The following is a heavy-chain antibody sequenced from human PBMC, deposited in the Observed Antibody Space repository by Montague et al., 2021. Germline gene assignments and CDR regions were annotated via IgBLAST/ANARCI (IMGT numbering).Heavy chain of an antibody. Sequence: SLRLSCPASGFSFSSYWMHWVRQAPGKGLLWVSRITLGGSSTTFADSVKGRFTTSRDNAKATLCLQMNSLRVEDTAVYYCARNLASAAPGAFDIWGQGTMVTVSS. J-gene: IGHJ3*02. V-gene: IGHV3-74*01. D-gene: IGHD6-13*01. CDR1: GFSFSSYW. CDR3: ARNLASAAPGAFDI. CDR2: ITLGGSST.